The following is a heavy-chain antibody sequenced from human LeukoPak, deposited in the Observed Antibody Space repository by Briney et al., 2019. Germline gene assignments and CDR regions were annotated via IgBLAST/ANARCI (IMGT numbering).Heavy chain of an antibody. CDR1: GFSFSFYR. J-gene: IGHJ4*02. D-gene: IGHD3-10*01. V-gene: IGHV3-21*01. CDR3: ARDLDYGSGDY. CDR2: ISSSSSYI. Sequence: GGSLRLSCAASGFSFSFYRMDWVRQAPGKGLEWVSSISSSSSYIYYADSVKGRFTISRDNAENSLYLQMNSLRAEDTAVYYRARDLDYGSGDYWGQGTLVTVSS.